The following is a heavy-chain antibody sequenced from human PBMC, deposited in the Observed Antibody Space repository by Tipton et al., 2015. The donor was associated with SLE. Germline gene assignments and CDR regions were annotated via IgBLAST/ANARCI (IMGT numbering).Heavy chain of an antibody. Sequence: SLRLSCAVSGFTFSSYEMNWVRQAPGKGLEWVSYISSSGSTIYYADSVKGRFTISRDNAKNSLYLQMNSLRAEDTAVYYCARDAGRGGMGDWFDPWGQGTLVTVSS. CDR3: ARDAGRGGMGDWFDP. J-gene: IGHJ5*02. V-gene: IGHV3-48*03. CDR2: ISSSGSTI. CDR1: GFTFSSYE. D-gene: IGHD3-16*01.